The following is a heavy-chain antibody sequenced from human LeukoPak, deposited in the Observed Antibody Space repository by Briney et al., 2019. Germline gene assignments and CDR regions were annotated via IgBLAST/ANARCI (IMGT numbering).Heavy chain of an antibody. V-gene: IGHV3-23*01. CDR3: AKRHDSNGPTGYFDN. J-gene: IGHJ4*02. CDR2: VSGSGDST. Sequence: PGGSLKPSCAAPGLPFTSYAMSWSRQAPGKGLGWVSSVSGSGDSTYYADSVKGRFTISRDNSKNTLYVQMNSLRAEDAAVYYCAKRHDSNGPTGYFDNWGQGTLVTVSS. D-gene: IGHD3-22*01. CDR1: GLPFTSYA.